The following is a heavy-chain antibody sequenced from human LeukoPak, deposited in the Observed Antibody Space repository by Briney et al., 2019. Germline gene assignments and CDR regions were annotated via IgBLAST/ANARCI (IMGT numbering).Heavy chain of an antibody. CDR3: ARDPINLIVGATGSDY. J-gene: IGHJ4*02. CDR1: GYTFTDYY. V-gene: IGHV1-2*02. Sequence: GASVKVSCKASGYTFTDYYMHWVRQAPGQGLEWMGWINPNSGGTNYAQKFQGRVTMTRDKSISTAYMELSRLRSDDTAVYYCARDPINLIVGATGSDYWGQGTLVTVSS. D-gene: IGHD1-26*01. CDR2: INPNSGGT.